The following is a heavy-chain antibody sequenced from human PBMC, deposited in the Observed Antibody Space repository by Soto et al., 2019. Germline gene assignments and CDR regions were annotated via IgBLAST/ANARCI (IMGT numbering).Heavy chain of an antibody. CDR1: GGSISNATYY. CDR2: IYYTGNT. CDR3: ARQGFYDNWFDP. J-gene: IGHJ5*02. V-gene: IGHV4-39*01. D-gene: IGHD2-2*01. Sequence: PSETLSLTCTVSGGSISNATYYWGWIRQPPGKGLEWIGSIYYTGNTYCNPSLKSRVTISVDTSKNQFSLNLNSVTAADTAVYYCARQGFYDNWFDPWGQGTLVTVSS.